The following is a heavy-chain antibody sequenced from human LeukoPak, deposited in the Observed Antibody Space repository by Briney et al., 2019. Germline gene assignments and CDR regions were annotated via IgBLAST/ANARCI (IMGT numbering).Heavy chain of an antibody. CDR2: IYYSGST. CDR3: AREDYGIAAAGFDY. CDR1: GGSISSSSYY. V-gene: IGHV4-39*07. J-gene: IGHJ4*02. Sequence: SETLSLTCTVSGGSISSSSYYWGWIRQPPGKGLEWIGSIYYSGSTYYNPSLKSRVTISVDTSKNQFSLKLSSVTAADTAVYYCAREDYGIAAAGFDYWGQGTLVTVSS. D-gene: IGHD6-13*01.